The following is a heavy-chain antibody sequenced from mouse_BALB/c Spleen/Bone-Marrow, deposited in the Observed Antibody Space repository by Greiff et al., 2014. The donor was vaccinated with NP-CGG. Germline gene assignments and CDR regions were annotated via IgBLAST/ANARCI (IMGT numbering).Heavy chain of an antibody. CDR2: ISSGGSYT. CDR1: GFTFSNYG. D-gene: IGHD2-4*01. Sequence: EVMLVESGGDLVKPGESLKLSCAASGFTFSNYGMSWVRQTPDKRLEWVATISSGGSYTYYPDGVKGRFTISRDNAKNTLYLQMSRLKSEDTAMYYCSRRGSTMITTGYAMDYWGQGTSVTVSS. CDR3: SRRGSTMITTGYAMDY. V-gene: IGHV5-6*02. J-gene: IGHJ4*01.